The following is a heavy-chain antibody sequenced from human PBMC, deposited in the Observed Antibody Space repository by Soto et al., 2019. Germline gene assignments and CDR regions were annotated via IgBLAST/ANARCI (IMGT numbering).Heavy chain of an antibody. D-gene: IGHD2-2*01. Sequence: GGSLRLSCAASGFTFDDYAMHWVRQAPGKGLEWVSGISWNSGSIGYADSVKGRFTISRDNAKNSLYLQMNSLRAEDTALYYCAKDGRGCSSTSCSYYYMDVWGKGTTVTVSS. CDR2: ISWNSGSI. J-gene: IGHJ6*03. CDR1: GFTFDDYA. CDR3: AKDGRGCSSTSCSYYYMDV. V-gene: IGHV3-9*01.